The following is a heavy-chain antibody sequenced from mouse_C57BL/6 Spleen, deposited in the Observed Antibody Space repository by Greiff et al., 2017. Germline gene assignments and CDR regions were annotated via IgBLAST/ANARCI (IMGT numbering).Heavy chain of an antibody. Sequence: DVMLVASGGGLVKPGGSLKLSCAASGFTFSDYGMHWVRQAPEKGLEWVAYISSGSSTIYYADTVKGRFTISRDNAKNTLFLQMTSLRSEDTAMYYCARHYGSSDRYCDVWGTGTTVTVSS. CDR3: ARHYGSSDRYCDV. CDR2: ISSGSSTI. CDR1: GFTFSDYG. V-gene: IGHV5-17*01. D-gene: IGHD1-1*01. J-gene: IGHJ1*03.